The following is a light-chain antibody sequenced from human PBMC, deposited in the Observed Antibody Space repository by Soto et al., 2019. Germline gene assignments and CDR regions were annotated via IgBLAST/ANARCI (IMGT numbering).Light chain of an antibody. CDR3: QQLNNFPYT. Sequence: DLPLTQSPSSLSASVGDRLTMTCRASQGIGSSLAWYQQKPGKAPKLLIYAASTLQSGVPSRFSGGGSGTEFTLTISGLQPEDLATYYCQQLNNFPYTFGQGTKLQIK. V-gene: IGKV1-9*01. CDR2: AAS. CDR1: QGIGSS. J-gene: IGKJ2*01.